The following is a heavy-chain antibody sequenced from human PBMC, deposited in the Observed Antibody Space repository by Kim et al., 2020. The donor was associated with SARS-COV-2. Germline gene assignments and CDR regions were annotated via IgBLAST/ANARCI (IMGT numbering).Heavy chain of an antibody. CDR2: IYYSGST. J-gene: IGHJ4*02. CDR3: ATTSSWGYGDPIWAFDY. D-gene: IGHD4-17*01. CDR1: GGSISSGDYY. V-gene: IGHV4-30-4*01. Sequence: SETLSLTCTVSGGSISSGDYYWSWIRQPPGKGLEWIGYIYYSGSTYYNPSLKSRVTISVDTSKSQFSLKLSSVTAADTAVYYCATTSSWGYGDPIWAFDYWGQGTLVTVSS.